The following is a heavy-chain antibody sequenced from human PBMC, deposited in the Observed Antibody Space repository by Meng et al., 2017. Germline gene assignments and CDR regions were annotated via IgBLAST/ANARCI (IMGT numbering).Heavy chain of an antibody. CDR2: ISYDGSNK. CDR3: ARVSPPGWWELRVGDHFDY. D-gene: IGHD1-26*01. J-gene: IGHJ4*02. Sequence: GESLKISCAASGFTFSSYAMHWVRQAPGKGLEWVAVISYDGSNKYYADSVKGRFTIPRDNSKNTLYLQMNSLRAEDTAVYYCARVSPPGWWELRVGDHFDYWGQGTLVTVSS. V-gene: IGHV3-30*01. CDR1: GFTFSSYA.